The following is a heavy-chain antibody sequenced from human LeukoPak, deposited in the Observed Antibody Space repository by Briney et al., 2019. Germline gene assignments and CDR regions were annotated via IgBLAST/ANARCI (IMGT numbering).Heavy chain of an antibody. CDR3: ASWGLTEFHYFDF. V-gene: IGHV3-48*03. CDR1: GFTFSNYA. Sequence: PGGSLRLSCAASGFTFSNYAMNWVRQAPGKGLEWISYINSGGSTIYYADSVKGRFTISRDNAKNSLSLQMNSLRAEDTAVYYCASWGLTEFHYFDFWGPGTLVTVSS. CDR2: INSGGSTI. D-gene: IGHD7-27*01. J-gene: IGHJ4*02.